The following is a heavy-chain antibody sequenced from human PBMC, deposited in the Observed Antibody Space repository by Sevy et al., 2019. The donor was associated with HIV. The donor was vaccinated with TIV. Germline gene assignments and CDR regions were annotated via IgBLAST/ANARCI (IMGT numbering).Heavy chain of an antibody. CDR2: ISGSGGDP. J-gene: IGHJ3*02. Sequence: GGSLRLSCAASGFTFSSYAMSWVRQAPGKGLEWVSAISGSGGDPYYAHSVKGRFTISRDNSKNTLYLQMNSLRADDTAVYYCAKDLVVLVGDAFDIWGQGTMVTVSS. V-gene: IGHV3-23*01. D-gene: IGHD2-8*02. CDR3: AKDLVVLVGDAFDI. CDR1: GFTFSSYA.